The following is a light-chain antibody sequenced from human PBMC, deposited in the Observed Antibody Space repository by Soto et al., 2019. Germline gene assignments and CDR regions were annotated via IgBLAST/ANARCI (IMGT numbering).Light chain of an antibody. CDR1: QTITNY. V-gene: IGKV1-39*01. CDR3: QQSYTTPPT. J-gene: IGKJ4*01. CDR2: AAS. Sequence: DIQVTQSPSSLSASVVERVTITFRSSQTITNYLNWYQQKPGKAPKLLMYAASSLQSGVPSRFSGSGSGTDFTLTITSLQPEDFATYYCQQSYTTPPTFGGGTKVDIK.